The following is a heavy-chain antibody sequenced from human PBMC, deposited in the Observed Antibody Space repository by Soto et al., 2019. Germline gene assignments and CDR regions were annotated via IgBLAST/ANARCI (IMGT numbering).Heavy chain of an antibody. V-gene: IGHV3-30*18. CDR3: TKDQGTYLPLDP. CDR1: GFAFSSYG. J-gene: IGHJ5*02. CDR2: ISNDGSKE. D-gene: IGHD3-10*01. Sequence: QVQLVESGGGVVQPGRSLRLSCAASGFAFSSYGMHWVRQAPGKGLEWVAVISNDGSKEYYTDSVKGRFTISRDNSKNTQYLQMNSLRAEDTGVYYCTKDQGTYLPLDPWGQGILVTVSS.